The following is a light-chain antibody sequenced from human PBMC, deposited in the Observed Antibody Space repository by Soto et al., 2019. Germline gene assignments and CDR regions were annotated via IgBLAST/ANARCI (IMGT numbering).Light chain of an antibody. CDR1: SSDVGGHNY. J-gene: IGLJ3*02. V-gene: IGLV2-14*01. CDR2: EVS. Sequence: LTQPASVSGSPGQSITISCTGTSSDVGGHNYVSWYRQEPGKAPKLMIYEVSNRPAGVSNRFSGSKSDNTASLTISGLQAEDEADYYCSSYTSISTWVFGGGTKVTVL. CDR3: SSYTSISTWV.